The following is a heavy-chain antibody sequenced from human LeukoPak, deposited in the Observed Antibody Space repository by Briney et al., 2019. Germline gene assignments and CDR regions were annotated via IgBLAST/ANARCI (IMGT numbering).Heavy chain of an antibody. J-gene: IGHJ4*02. CDR1: GFTFCNYW. Sequence: RGSLRLSCAASGFTFCNYWMSWGRQAPQEGLEWVAKIKQDGIEQYYVDSVKGRCTISRDNSKNSLYLQMNSLRAEDTAVYYCVRWSGSWYYWGQGTLVTVSS. CDR2: IKQDGIEQ. D-gene: IGHD6-13*01. V-gene: IGHV3-7*05. CDR3: VRWSGSWYY.